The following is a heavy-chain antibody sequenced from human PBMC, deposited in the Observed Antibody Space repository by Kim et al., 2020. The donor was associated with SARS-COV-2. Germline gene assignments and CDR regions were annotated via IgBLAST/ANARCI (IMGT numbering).Heavy chain of an antibody. CDR1: GFTFGNYG. CDR3: AKDLDIRGTWYFDL. CDR2: IRISGST. Sequence: GGSLRLSYAASGFTFGNYGRGWVGQAPGKGLEWVSSIRISGSTIYADSVKGRLTISRDNSKNTLYLQIDSLRAEDTAIYYCAKDLDIRGTWYFDLWGRGTLVTVSS. V-gene: IGHV3-23*01. J-gene: IGHJ2*01. D-gene: IGHD3-10*01.